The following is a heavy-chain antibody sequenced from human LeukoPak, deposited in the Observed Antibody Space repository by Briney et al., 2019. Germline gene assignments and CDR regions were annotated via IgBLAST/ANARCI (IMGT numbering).Heavy chain of an antibody. CDR2: IGTAGDT. J-gene: IGHJ4*02. V-gene: IGHV3-13*01. CDR1: GFTFSSYD. D-gene: IGHD1-26*01. Sequence: GGSLRLSCAASGFTFSSYDMHWVRQATGKGLEWVSAIGTAGDTYYPGSVKGRFTISRENAKNSLYLQMNSLRAGDTAVYYCARLGATLEFDYWGQGTLVTVSS. CDR3: ARLGATLEFDY.